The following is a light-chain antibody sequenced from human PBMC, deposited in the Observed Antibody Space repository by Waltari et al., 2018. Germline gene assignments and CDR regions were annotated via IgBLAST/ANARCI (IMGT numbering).Light chain of an antibody. J-gene: IGLJ3*02. CDR1: SGSVSTTSY. Sequence: QTVVTQEPSLSVSPGGTVTLTCALSSGSVSTTSYASWYQQTPGQASRQLVYKTNPRSSGVPDLFSGSSLGNKAALTITGAQADYESDYYCLLYMGSGIWVFGGGTKLTVL. V-gene: IGLV8-61*01. CDR3: LLYMGSGIWV. CDR2: KTN.